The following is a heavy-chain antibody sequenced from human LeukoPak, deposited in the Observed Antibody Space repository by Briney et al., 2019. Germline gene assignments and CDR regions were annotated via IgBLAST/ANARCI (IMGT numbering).Heavy chain of an antibody. Sequence: ASVKVSCKTSGYIFSNYGITWVRQAPGQGLEWMAWISAYNGNTDSIQKVQGRITMTTDTSTSTAYMELSRLRSDDTAVYYCARDPSRYYGSGSYYANLNWFDPWGQGTLVTVSS. D-gene: IGHD3-10*01. CDR2: ISAYNGNT. CDR1: GYIFSNYG. CDR3: ARDPSRYYGSGSYYANLNWFDP. V-gene: IGHV1-18*01. J-gene: IGHJ5*02.